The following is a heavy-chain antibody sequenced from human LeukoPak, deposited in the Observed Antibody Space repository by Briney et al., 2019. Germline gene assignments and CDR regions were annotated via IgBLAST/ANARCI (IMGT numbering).Heavy chain of an antibody. CDR1: GGSISSSSYY. D-gene: IGHD3-10*01. CDR3: ARHIGGSGSNNYFDY. Sequence: PSETLSLTCTVSGGSISSSSYYWGWLRQPPGRGLEWIGSIYYSGSTYYNPSLKSRVTISVDTSKNQFSLKLSSVTAADTAVYYCARHIGGSGSNNYFDYWGQGTLVAVSS. CDR2: IYYSGST. V-gene: IGHV4-39*01. J-gene: IGHJ4*02.